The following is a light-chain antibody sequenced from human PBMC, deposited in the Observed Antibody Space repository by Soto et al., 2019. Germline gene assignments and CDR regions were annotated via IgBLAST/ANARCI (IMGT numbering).Light chain of an antibody. Sequence: QSVLTQPASVSGSPGQSITISCTGTSRDVGTYNYVSWYQQHPGKAPKIIIYEVSNRPSGVSSRFSGSKSGNTASLTISALQAEDEADYYCSSVTSSTTVGVFGGGTKLTVL. J-gene: IGLJ2*01. CDR3: SSVTSSTTVGV. CDR1: SRDVGTYNY. V-gene: IGLV2-14*01. CDR2: EVS.